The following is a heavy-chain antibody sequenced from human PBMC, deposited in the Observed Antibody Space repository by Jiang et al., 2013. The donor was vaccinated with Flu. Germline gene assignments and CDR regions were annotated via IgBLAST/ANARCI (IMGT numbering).Heavy chain of an antibody. CDR2: IYYSGST. CDR1: GGSISSYY. D-gene: IGHD1-26*01. J-gene: IGHJ1*01. Sequence: GPGLVKPSETLSLTCTVSGGSISSYYWSWIRQPPGKGLEWIGYIYYSGSTNYNPSLKSRVTISVDTSKNQFSLKLSSVTAADTAVYYCARLGGSYYGAEYFQHWGQGTLVTVSS. V-gene: IGHV4-59*08. CDR3: ARLGGSYYGAEYFQH.